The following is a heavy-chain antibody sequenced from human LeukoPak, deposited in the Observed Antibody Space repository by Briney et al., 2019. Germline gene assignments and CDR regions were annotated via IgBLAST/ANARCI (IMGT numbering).Heavy chain of an antibody. J-gene: IGHJ4*02. V-gene: IGHV3-74*01. D-gene: IGHD6-19*01. CDR2: ISSDGSNI. Sequence: PGGSLRLSCAASGFTFSRSWMHWVRQAPGKGLVWVSRISSDGSNIIYADSVKGQFTISRDNAKNTLYLQMNSLRAEDTALYYCARDRGGSGPTTTDYWGQGTLVTVSS. CDR1: GFTFSRSW. CDR3: ARDRGGSGPTTTDY.